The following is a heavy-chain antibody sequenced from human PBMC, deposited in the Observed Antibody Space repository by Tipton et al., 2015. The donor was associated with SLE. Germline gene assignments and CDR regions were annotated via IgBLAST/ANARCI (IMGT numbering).Heavy chain of an antibody. CDR2: IYYPGST. CDR1: GDSVSSSNYY. V-gene: IGHV4-39*01. CDR3: ASFDY. J-gene: IGHJ4*02. Sequence: TLSLTCTVSGDSVSSSNYYWGWIRQPPGKGLEWIGSIYYPGSTYYNPSLKSRVTISVDTSMNQFSLRLSSVTAADTAVYYCASFDYWGQGTLVTVSS.